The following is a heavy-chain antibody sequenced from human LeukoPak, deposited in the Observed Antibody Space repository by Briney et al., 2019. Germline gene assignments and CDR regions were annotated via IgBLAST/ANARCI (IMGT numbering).Heavy chain of an antibody. D-gene: IGHD4-23*01. V-gene: IGHV3-74*01. CDR2: IASDGSST. J-gene: IGHJ4*02. CDR3: AGGRPHGNDY. CDR1: GFTLSSYW. Sequence: PGGSLRLSCAASGFTLSSYWMNWVRQAPGKGLVWVSRIASDGSSTTYADSVKGRFSISRDNAKNTLYLQMNSLRVEDTAVYYCAGGRPHGNDYWGQGTLVTVSS.